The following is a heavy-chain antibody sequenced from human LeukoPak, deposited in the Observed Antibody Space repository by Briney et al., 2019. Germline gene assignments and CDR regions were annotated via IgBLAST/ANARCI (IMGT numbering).Heavy chain of an antibody. CDR1: GFTFSSYA. CDR2: ISYDGSNK. Sequence: PGGSLRLSCAASGFTFSSYAMHWVRQAPGKGLEWVAVISYDGSNKYYADSVKGRFTISRDKSKNTLYLQMNSLRAEDTAVYYCARDRSGGYYFDYWGQGTLVTVSS. D-gene: IGHD2-15*01. J-gene: IGHJ4*02. CDR3: ARDRSGGYYFDY. V-gene: IGHV3-30-3*01.